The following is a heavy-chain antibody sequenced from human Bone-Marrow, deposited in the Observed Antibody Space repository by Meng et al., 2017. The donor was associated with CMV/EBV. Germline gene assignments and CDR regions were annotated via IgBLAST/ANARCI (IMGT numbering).Heavy chain of an antibody. Sequence: GGSLRLSCAASGFTVSSNYMSWVRQAPGKGLEWVSVIYSGGSTYYADSVKGRFTISRDDSKNTLYLQMNSLKTEDTAVYYCAREGGYCSSTSCYGDWFDPWGQGTLVTVSS. CDR1: GFTVSSNY. CDR2: IYSGGST. J-gene: IGHJ5*02. V-gene: IGHV3-53*01. CDR3: AREGGYCSSTSCYGDWFDP. D-gene: IGHD2-2*01.